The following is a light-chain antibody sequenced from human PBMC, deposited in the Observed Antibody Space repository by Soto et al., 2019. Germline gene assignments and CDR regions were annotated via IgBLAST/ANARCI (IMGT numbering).Light chain of an antibody. J-gene: IGKJ5*01. CDR3: QQSYSTPIT. CDR2: AAS. CDR1: QTIRSW. V-gene: IGKV1-39*01. Sequence: DIQMTQSPSTLSASVGDRVTITCRASQTIRSWLAWYQQKPGKAPKLLIYAASSLQSGIPSRFSGSGSGTHFTLTISSLQPEDFATFYCQQSYSTPITFGQGTRLEIK.